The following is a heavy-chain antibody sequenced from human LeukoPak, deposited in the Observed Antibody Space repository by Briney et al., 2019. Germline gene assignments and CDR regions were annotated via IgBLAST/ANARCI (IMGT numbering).Heavy chain of an antibody. Sequence: SETLSLTCTVSGASISSYFWSWIRQPPGKGLEWIGYIYYSGSTNYNPSLKSRVTISVDTSKNQFSLKLSSVTAADTAVYYCARDRYSGYGATGYWGQGTLVTVSS. J-gene: IGHJ4*02. D-gene: IGHD5-12*01. CDR3: ARDRYSGYGATGY. CDR1: GASISSYF. CDR2: IYYSGST. V-gene: IGHV4-59*01.